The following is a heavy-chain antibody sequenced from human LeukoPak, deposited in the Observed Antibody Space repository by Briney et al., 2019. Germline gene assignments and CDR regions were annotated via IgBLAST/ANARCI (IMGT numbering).Heavy chain of an antibody. CDR3: ARVQSGSDAFDI. Sequence: PGGSLRLSCAASGYAFSSYAMHWVRRAPGKGPEWVAAISTDGSNRFYADSVKGRFTFSRDNSKNTLYLQMNNLRVEDTATYYCARVQSGSDAFDIWGQGRMVTVSS. J-gene: IGHJ3*02. CDR1: GYAFSSYA. V-gene: IGHV3-30-3*01. CDR2: ISTDGSNR.